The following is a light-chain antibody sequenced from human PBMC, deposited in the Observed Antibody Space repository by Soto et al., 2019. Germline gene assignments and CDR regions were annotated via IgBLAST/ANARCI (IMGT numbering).Light chain of an antibody. Sequence: DIQVTQSPSSVSASVGDRVTITCRASQVISGWLSWYQQKPGKAPKLLIYAASTLKSGVPSRFSGSGSGTDFTLTISSLQPEDFATYHCQQAKTFPLTFGGGTNVEI. CDR2: AAS. J-gene: IGKJ4*01. CDR3: QQAKTFPLT. V-gene: IGKV1-12*01. CDR1: QVISGW.